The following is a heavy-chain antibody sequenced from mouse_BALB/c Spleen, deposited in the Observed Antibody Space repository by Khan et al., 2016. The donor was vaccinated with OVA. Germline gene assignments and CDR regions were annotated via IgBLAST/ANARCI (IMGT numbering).Heavy chain of an antibody. J-gene: IGHJ3*01. CDR2: MIYTGYT. Sequence: EVQLQESGPSLVKPSQTLSLTCSVTGYSITSGYWSWIRKFPGNKLEYMGYMIYTGYTAYTPSLKSRLAIPRHTSKNQYYLQLNSVTTEDTATYYYARSTYRYAFAYWGQGTLVTVSA. CDR3: ARSTYRYAFAY. CDR1: GYSITSGY. D-gene: IGHD2-14*01. V-gene: IGHV3-8*02.